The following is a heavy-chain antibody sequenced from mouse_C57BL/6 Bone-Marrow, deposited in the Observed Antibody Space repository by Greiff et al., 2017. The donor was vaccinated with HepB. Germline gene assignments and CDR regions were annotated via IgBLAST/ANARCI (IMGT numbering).Heavy chain of an antibody. J-gene: IGHJ1*03. CDR1: GYTFTSYG. D-gene: IGHD1-1*01. V-gene: IGHV1-81*01. CDR2: IYPRSGNT. CDR3: ARVGITTVVPWYFDV. Sequence: VQLQQSGAELARPGASVKLSCKASGYTFTSYGLSWVKQRTGQGLEWIGEIYPRSGNTYYNEKFKGKATLTADKSSSTAYMELRSLTSEDSAVYFCARVGITTVVPWYFDVWGTGTTVTVSS.